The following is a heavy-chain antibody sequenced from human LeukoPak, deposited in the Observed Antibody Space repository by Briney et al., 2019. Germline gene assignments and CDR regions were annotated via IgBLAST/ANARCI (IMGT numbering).Heavy chain of an antibody. Sequence: PSETLSLTCTVSGGSMSNYYWSWIRQPPGKGLEWIGFIYYSGSTNYNPSLESRVTMSIDTSKNQFSLKVRSVTAADTAAYYCTRMDYWGQGTLVTVSS. CDR3: TRMDY. CDR2: IYYSGST. J-gene: IGHJ4*02. V-gene: IGHV4-59*01. CDR1: GGSMSNYY.